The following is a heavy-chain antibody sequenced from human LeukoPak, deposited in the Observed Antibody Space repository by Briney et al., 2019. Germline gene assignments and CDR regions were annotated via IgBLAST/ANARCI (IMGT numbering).Heavy chain of an antibody. J-gene: IGHJ5*02. CDR3: ARAVVVPAAMRLSWFDP. D-gene: IGHD2-2*01. V-gene: IGHV4-34*01. CDR1: GGSFSDYY. CDR2: INHTGST. Sequence: SETLSLTCAVYGGSFSDYYWNWIRQPPGKGLEWIGEINHTGSTNYNPSLKSRVTISVDTSKNQFSLKLSSVTAADTAVYYCARAVVVPAAMRLSWFDPWGQGTLVTVSS.